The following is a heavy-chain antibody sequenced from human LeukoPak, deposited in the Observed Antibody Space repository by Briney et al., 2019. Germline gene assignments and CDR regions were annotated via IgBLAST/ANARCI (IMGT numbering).Heavy chain of an antibody. J-gene: IGHJ4*02. CDR2: ISYDGSNK. D-gene: IGHD2-2*01. V-gene: IGHV3-30-3*01. Sequence: GGSLRLSCAASGFTFSSYAMHWVRQAPGKGLEWVAVISYDGSNKYYADSVEGRFTISRDNSKNTPYLQMNSLRAEDTAVYYCARDPTYSYCSSTSCYPDYWGQGTLVTVSS. CDR3: ARDPTYSYCSSTSCYPDY. CDR1: GFTFSSYA.